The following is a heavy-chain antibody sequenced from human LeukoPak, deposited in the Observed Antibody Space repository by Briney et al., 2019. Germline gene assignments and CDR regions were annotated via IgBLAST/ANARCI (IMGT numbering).Heavy chain of an antibody. V-gene: IGHV3-74*01. Sequence: GGSLRLSCAASRFTFSTYWMHWVRQAPGKGLVWVSRINSDGSSTSYADSVKGRFTISRDNSKDTLFLQMNSLRAEDTAVYYCAKVTSWSFTWGQGTLVTVSS. CDR2: INSDGSST. CDR1: RFTFSTYW. CDR3: AKVTSWSFT. J-gene: IGHJ5*02. D-gene: IGHD2-2*01.